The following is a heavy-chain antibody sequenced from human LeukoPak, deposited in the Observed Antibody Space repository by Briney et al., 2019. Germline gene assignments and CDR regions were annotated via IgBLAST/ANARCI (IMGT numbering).Heavy chain of an antibody. CDR3: ARHPHYYDSSGQVVVYFFDY. Sequence: GESLKISCKGSGYSFTSYWIGWVRQMPGKGLEWMGIIYPGDSDTRYSPSFQGQVTISADKSISTAYLQWSILKASDTAMYYCARHPHYYDSSGQVVVYFFDYWGQGTLVTVSS. J-gene: IGHJ4*02. CDR1: GYSFTSYW. V-gene: IGHV5-51*01. D-gene: IGHD3-22*01. CDR2: IYPGDSDT.